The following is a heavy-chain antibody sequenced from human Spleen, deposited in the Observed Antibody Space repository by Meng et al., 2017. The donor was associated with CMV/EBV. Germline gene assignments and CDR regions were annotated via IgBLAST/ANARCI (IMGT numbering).Heavy chain of an antibody. CDR2: INRSGGRT. D-gene: IGHD3-3*01. CDR1: GFSLSSHV. CDR3: AKAKDFWSDYFFYGMDV. V-gene: IGHV3-23*01. Sequence: GESLKISCAASGFSLSSHVMSWVRQAPGKGLEWVSSINRSGGRTYYADSVQGRFNISRDNSKNTLFLQMNSLRAEDTAVYYCAKAKDFWSDYFFYGMDVWGQGTTVTVSS. J-gene: IGHJ6*02.